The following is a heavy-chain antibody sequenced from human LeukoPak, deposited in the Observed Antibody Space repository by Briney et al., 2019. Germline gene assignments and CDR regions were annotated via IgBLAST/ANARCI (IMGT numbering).Heavy chain of an antibody. D-gene: IGHD3-10*01. CDR3: VLCRGSGGYYYY. CDR1: GFTFSGYR. Sequence: GGSLTLSCVASGFTFSGYRMSWVRQAPGKGLEWVATIKQDGSEKYYVDSVKGRFTISRDNAKNHLYLQMNSLRAKDTAVYYCVLCRGSGGYYYYWGQGVRVTVSS. V-gene: IGHV3-7*01. CDR2: IKQDGSEK. J-gene: IGHJ4*02.